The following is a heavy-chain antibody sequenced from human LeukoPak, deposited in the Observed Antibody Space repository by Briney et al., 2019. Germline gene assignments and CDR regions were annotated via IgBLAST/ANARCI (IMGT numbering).Heavy chain of an antibody. J-gene: IGHJ5*02. CDR3: ARAGAGYGSGSYNWFDP. CDR1: GFTFSSYS. CDR2: ISSSSSTI. Sequence: PGGSLRLSCAATGFTFSSYSMNWVRQAPGKGLEWVSYISSSSSTIYYADSVKGRFTISRDNAKNSLYLQMNSLRAEDTAVYYCARAGAGYGSGSYNWFDPWGQGTLVTVSS. V-gene: IGHV3-48*04. D-gene: IGHD3-10*01.